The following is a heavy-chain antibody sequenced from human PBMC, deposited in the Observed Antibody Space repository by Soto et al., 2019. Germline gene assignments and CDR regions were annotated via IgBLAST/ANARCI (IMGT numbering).Heavy chain of an antibody. V-gene: IGHV4-59*01. D-gene: IGHD3-3*01. Sequence: ASETLSLTCTVSGGSISSYYGRWIRQPQGKGLEWIGYIYYSGSTNYNPSLKSRVTISVDTSKNQFSLKLSSVTAADTAVYYCARDPGGPNYDLAFDPWGQGTQVTVSS. J-gene: IGHJ5*02. CDR1: GGSISSYY. CDR3: ARDPGGPNYDLAFDP. CDR2: IYYSGST.